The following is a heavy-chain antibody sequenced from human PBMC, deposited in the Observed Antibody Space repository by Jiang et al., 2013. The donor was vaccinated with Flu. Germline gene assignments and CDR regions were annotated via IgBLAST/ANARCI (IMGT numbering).Heavy chain of an antibody. CDR3: ARGLITFGGVIAGFDY. D-gene: IGHD3-16*02. Sequence: NDYAVSVKSRITINPDTSKNQFSLQLNSVAPEDTAVYYCARGLITFGGVIAGFDYWGQGTLVTVSS. J-gene: IGHJ4*02. V-gene: IGHV6-1*01. CDR2: N.